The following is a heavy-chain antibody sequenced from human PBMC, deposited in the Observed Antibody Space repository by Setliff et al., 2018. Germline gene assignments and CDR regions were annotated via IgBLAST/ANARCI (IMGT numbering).Heavy chain of an antibody. V-gene: IGHV4-39*07. CDR3: ARAAVTSGARADYFDN. CDR1: GGPVTRTTTF. D-gene: IGHD4-17*01. CDR2: TYDSGST. J-gene: IGHJ4*02. Sequence: SSETLSLTCTVSGGPVTRTTTFWGWVRQTPGKGLEWIGSTYDSGSTYYNPSLNSRVTISEDTSKNQFSLKLTSVTAADAAVYYCARAAVTSGARADYFDNWGRGTLVTVSS.